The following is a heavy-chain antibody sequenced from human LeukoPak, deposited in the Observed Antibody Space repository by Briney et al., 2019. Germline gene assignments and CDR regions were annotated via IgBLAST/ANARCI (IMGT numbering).Heavy chain of an antibody. CDR2: GTT. CDR3: ARDLRYDSSGYSLVYYFDY. Sequence: SETLSLTCSVSGASISSYYWSWIRQPPGKGPEWIGYGTTNYNPSLKSRVTISVDTSKNQFSLKLSSVTAADTAVYYCARDLRYDSSGYSLVYYFDYWGQGTLVTVSS. D-gene: IGHD3-22*01. J-gene: IGHJ4*02. V-gene: IGHV4-59*12. CDR1: GASISSYY.